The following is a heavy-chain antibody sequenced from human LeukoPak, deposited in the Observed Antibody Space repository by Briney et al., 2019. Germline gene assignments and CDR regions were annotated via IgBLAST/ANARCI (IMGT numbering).Heavy chain of an antibody. Sequence: PGGSLRLSCAASGFTFSSYGMSWVRQAPGKGLEWVSAISGSGGSTYYADSVKGRFTISRDNSKNTLYLQMNSLRAEDTAVYYCAKDHGWLRFLSVSYYVGYFQHWGQGTLVTVSS. D-gene: IGHD5-12*01. CDR1: GFTFSSYG. CDR3: AKDHGWLRFLSVSYYVGYFQH. CDR2: ISGSGGST. V-gene: IGHV3-23*01. J-gene: IGHJ1*01.